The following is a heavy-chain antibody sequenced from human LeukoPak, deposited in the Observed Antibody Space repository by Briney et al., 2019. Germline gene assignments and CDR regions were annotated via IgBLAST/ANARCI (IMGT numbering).Heavy chain of an antibody. J-gene: IGHJ4*02. CDR3: ARGGGRYCSSTSCYTFDY. CDR1: GFTFSSYS. CDR2: ISSSSSTI. D-gene: IGHD2-2*02. Sequence: GGSLRLSCAASGFTFSSYSMNWVRQAPGKGLEWVSYISSSSSTIYYADSVKGRFTISRDNAKNSLYLQMNSPRAEDTAVYYCARGGGRYCSSTSCYTFDYWGQGTLVTVSS. V-gene: IGHV3-48*01.